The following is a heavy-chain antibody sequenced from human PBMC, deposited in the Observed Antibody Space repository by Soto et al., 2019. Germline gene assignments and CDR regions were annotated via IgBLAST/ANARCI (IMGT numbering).Heavy chain of an antibody. CDR1: GYSFTSYW. V-gene: IGHV5-10-1*01. CDR3: ARRYYGGNPVAFMDV. Sequence: GESLKISCKGSGYSFTSYWISWVRQMPGKGLEWMGRIDPSDSYTNYSPSFQGHVTISADKSTSTAYLQWSSLKASDTAMYYCARRYYGGNPVAFMDVWGQGTTVTVSS. D-gene: IGHD4-17*01. J-gene: IGHJ6*02. CDR2: IDPSDSYT.